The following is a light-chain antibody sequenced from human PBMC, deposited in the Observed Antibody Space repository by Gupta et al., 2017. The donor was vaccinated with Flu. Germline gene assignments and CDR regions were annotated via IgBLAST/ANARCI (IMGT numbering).Light chain of an antibody. Sequence: QSVLTQPPSVSGAPGQRVPISCTGSSSNIGAGYDVHWYQQLPGTAPKLLIYGNSNRPSGVPDRFSGSKSGTSASLAITGLQAEDEADYYCQSYDSSLRSVVFGGGTKLTVL. J-gene: IGLJ2*01. CDR2: GNS. CDR1: SSNIGAGYD. CDR3: QSYDSSLRSVV. V-gene: IGLV1-40*01.